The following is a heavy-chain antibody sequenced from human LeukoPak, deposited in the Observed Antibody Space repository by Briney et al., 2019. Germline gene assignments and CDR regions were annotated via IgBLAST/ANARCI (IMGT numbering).Heavy chain of an antibody. CDR3: ARGVDFWSGNNFDY. CDR1: GFTFSSYG. V-gene: IGHV3-33*01. CDR2: IWYDGSNK. J-gene: IGHJ4*02. D-gene: IGHD3-3*01. Sequence: GSLRLSCAASGFTFSSYGMHWVRQAPGKGLEWVAVIWYDGSNKYYADSVKGRFTISRDNSKNTLYLQMNSLRAEDTAVYYCARGVDFWSGNNFDYWGQGTLVTVSS.